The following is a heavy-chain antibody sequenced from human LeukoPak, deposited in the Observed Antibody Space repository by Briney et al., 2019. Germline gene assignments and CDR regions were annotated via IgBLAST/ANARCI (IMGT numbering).Heavy chain of an antibody. Sequence: ASVKVSCKASGYTFTGYYMHWVRQAPGQGLEWMGRINPNSGGTNYAQKFLGRVTMTRDTSISTAYMELSRLRSDDTAVYYCARKTRSVVVVPAATTGYYGMDVWGQGTTVTVSS. D-gene: IGHD2-2*01. J-gene: IGHJ6*02. CDR2: INPNSGGT. V-gene: IGHV1-2*06. CDR1: GYTFTGYY. CDR3: ARKTRSVVVVPAATTGYYGMDV.